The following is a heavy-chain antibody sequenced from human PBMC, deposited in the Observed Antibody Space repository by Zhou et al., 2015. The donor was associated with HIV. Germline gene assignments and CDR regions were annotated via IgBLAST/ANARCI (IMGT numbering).Heavy chain of an antibody. D-gene: IGHD1-26*01. J-gene: IGHJ4*02. V-gene: IGHV1-69*06. CDR1: GGTFSNHG. CDR2: IVPFFGTA. Sequence: LVQSGTEVRKPGSSVKVSCKASGGTFSNHGISWVRQAPGQGLEWMGGIVPFFGTANYAQKFQGRVTITADKSTSTAYMELSSLRSEDTAAYYCAREAGATSYFDYWGQGTLVTVSS. CDR3: AREAGATSYFDY.